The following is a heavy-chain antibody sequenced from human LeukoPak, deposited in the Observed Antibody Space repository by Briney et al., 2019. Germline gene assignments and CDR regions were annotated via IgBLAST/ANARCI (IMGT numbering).Heavy chain of an antibody. J-gene: IGHJ4*02. V-gene: IGHV3-30*04. CDR2: ISHDGSNK. D-gene: IGHD1-1*01. CDR3: ARDPLGTRPGFDY. CDR1: GFTFSSYA. Sequence: QSGGSLRLSCAAAGFTFSSYAMHWVRQAPGKGLEWVAVISHDGSNKYYADSVKGRFTISRDNSKNTLYLQMNSLRAEDTAVYYCARDPLGTRPGFDYWGQGTLVTVSS.